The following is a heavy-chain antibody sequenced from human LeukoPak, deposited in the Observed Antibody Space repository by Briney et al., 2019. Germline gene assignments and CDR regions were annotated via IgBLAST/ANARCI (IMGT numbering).Heavy chain of an antibody. CDR2: ISSSSIYK. CDR3: ARDGITMRILEY. Sequence: KSGGSLRLSCAASGFTFSSYSMNWVRQAPGKGLEWVSSISSSSIYKYYADSMKGRFTISRDNAKNSLYLQMDSLRAEDTAVYYCARDGITMRILEYWGQGTLVTVSS. D-gene: IGHD3-10*01. V-gene: IGHV3-21*01. CDR1: GFTFSSYS. J-gene: IGHJ4*02.